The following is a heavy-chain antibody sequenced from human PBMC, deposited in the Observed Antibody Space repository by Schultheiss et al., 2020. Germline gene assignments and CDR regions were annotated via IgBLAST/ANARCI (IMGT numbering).Heavy chain of an antibody. J-gene: IGHJ4*02. D-gene: IGHD3-10*01. Sequence: SETLSLTCTVSGGSISSGSYYWSWIRQPAGKGLEWIGRIYTSGSTYYNPSLKSRVTISVDTSKNQFSLKLSSVTAADTAVYYCARPTSEYGPGSYGAFDYWGQGTLVTVSS. CDR2: IYTSGST. CDR1: GGSISSGSYY. V-gene: IGHV4-61*02. CDR3: ARPTSEYGPGSYGAFDY.